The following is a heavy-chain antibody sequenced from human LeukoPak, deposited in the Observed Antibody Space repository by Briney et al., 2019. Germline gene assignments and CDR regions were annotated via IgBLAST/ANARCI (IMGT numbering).Heavy chain of an antibody. J-gene: IGHJ6*03. V-gene: IGHV4-38-2*01. Sequence: PSETLSLTCAVSGYSISGGYYWGWIRQPPGKGLEWIGSIYHSGSTYYNPSLKSRVTISVDTSKNQFSLKLSSVTAADTAVYYCARLRDYYYMDVWGKGTTVTVSS. CDR1: GYSISGGYY. CDR2: IYHSGST. CDR3: ARLRDYYYMDV.